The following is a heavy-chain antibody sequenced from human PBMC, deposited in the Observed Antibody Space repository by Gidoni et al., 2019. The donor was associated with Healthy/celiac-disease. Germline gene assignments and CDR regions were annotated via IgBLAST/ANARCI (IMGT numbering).Heavy chain of an antibody. V-gene: IGHV2-5*02. Sequence: QITLKESGPTLVKPTQTLTLTCTFSGFSLSTSGVGVGWIRQHPGKALEWLALIYWDDDKRYSPSLKSRLTITKDTSKNQVVLTMTNMDPVDTATYYCAHTGNYDFWSGSGGAFDIWGQGTMVTVSS. D-gene: IGHD3-3*01. CDR1: GFSLSTSGVG. J-gene: IGHJ3*02. CDR3: AHTGNYDFWSGSGGAFDI. CDR2: IYWDDDK.